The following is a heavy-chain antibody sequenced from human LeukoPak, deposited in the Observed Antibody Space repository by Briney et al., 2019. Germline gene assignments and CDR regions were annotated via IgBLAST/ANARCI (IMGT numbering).Heavy chain of an antibody. D-gene: IGHD4-23*01. J-gene: IGHJ4*02. CDR2: IYSGGST. Sequence: TGGSLRLSCAASGFTFSSYSMNWVRQAPRKGLEWVSVIYSGGSTYYADSVKGRLTISRDNSKNTLYLQMNSLRAEDTAVYYCAREGGGDYFDYWGQGTLVTVSS. CDR1: GFTFSSYS. V-gene: IGHV3-53*01. CDR3: AREGGGDYFDY.